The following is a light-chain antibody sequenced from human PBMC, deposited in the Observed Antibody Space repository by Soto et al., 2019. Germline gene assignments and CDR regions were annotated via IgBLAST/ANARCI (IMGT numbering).Light chain of an antibody. CDR2: ANS. CDR3: QSYDNNLSV. V-gene: IGLV1-40*01. Sequence: QAVVTQPPSVSGAPGQRVTISCTGSSSNIGAGSDVHWYQQLPGTAPKVLIYANSNRPSGVPDRFSGSKSGTSASLAITGLQAEDEADYYCQSYDNNLSVFGGGTKLTVL. CDR1: SSNIGAGSD. J-gene: IGLJ2*01.